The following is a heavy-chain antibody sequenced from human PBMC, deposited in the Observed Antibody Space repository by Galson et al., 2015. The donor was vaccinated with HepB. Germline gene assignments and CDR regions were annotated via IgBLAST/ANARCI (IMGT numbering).Heavy chain of an antibody. V-gene: IGHV3-53*01. CDR2: FHSDGDS. Sequence: SLRLSCAASGFMFSSYWMHWVRQAPGKGLEWVSVFHSDGDSDYADSVKGRFTISRDNSKNTLYLQMNSLRAEDTAVYFCARDHFDYSNAIYYFDSWGQGTLVTVSS. CDR1: GFMFSSYW. J-gene: IGHJ4*02. D-gene: IGHD4-11*01. CDR3: ARDHFDYSNAIYYFDS.